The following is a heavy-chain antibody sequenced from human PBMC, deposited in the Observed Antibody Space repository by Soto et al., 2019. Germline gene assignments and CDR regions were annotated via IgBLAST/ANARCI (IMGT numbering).Heavy chain of an antibody. V-gene: IGHV1-69*02. J-gene: IGHJ4*02. CDR2: FNPILSFS. CDR3: ATSFGSGSRAFDS. D-gene: IGHD3-10*01. Sequence: QVQLVQSGAEVKKPGSSVKVSCKASGDTFNFYTINWVRQAPGLGLEWMGRFNPILSFSNSALKFQGRVTLTTEKTTSTAYMVLSSLRSEDTAIYYCATSFGSGSRAFDSWGQGALVTVSS. CDR1: GDTFNFYT.